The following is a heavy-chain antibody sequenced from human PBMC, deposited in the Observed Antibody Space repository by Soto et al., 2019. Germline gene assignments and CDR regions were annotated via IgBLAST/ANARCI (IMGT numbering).Heavy chain of an antibody. CDR2: INPNSGGT. Sequence: GASVKVSCKASGYPFTGHYMHWVRQAPGQGLEWMGWINPNSGGTNYPQKFQGRVTMTRDTSISTAYMELSRLRSDDTAVYYCARGAGIPIFGVVTRTYGMDVWGQGTTVTVSS. J-gene: IGHJ6*02. V-gene: IGHV1-2*02. D-gene: IGHD3-3*01. CDR1: GYPFTGHY. CDR3: ARGAGIPIFGVVTRTYGMDV.